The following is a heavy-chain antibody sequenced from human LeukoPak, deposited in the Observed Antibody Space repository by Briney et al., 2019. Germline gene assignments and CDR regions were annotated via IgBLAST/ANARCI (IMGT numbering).Heavy chain of an antibody. J-gene: IGHJ4*02. CDR1: GFTFSSYW. Sequence: GGSLRLSCAASGFTFSSYWMHWVRQAPGKGLAWVSRINSDGSSTSYADSVKGRFTISRDNAKNTLYVQMNSLRAEDTAVYYCARDSPGYLAYDSWGQGTLVTVSS. CDR2: INSDGSST. V-gene: IGHV3-74*01. D-gene: IGHD1-1*01. CDR3: ARDSPGYLAYDS.